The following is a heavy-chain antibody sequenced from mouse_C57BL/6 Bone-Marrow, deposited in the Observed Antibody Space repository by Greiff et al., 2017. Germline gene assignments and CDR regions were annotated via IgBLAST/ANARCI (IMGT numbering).Heavy chain of an antibody. V-gene: IGHV5-15*01. CDR1: GFTFSDYG. CDR3: ARGYYAMDY. J-gene: IGHJ4*01. Sequence: EVKVVESGGGLVQPGGSLKLSCAASGFTFSDYGMAWVRQAPRKGPEWVAFISNLAYSIYYADTVTGRFTISRENAKNTLYLEMSSLRSEDTAMYYCARGYYAMDYWGQGTSVTVSS. CDR2: ISNLAYSI.